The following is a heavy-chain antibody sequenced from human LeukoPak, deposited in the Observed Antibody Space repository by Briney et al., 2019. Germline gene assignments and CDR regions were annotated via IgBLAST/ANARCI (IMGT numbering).Heavy chain of an antibody. Sequence: GGSLRLSCAASGFTFSSYGMHRVRQAPGKGLEWVAVISYDGSNKYYADSVKGRFTISRDNSKNTLYLQMNSLRAEDTAVYYCAKDMARGYGMDVWGQGTTVTVSS. J-gene: IGHJ6*02. CDR3: AKDMARGYGMDV. V-gene: IGHV3-30*18. CDR2: ISYDGSNK. CDR1: GFTFSSYG. D-gene: IGHD3-10*01.